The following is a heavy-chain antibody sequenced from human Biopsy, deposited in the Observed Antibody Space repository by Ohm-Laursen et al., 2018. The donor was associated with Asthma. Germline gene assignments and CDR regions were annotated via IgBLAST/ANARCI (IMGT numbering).Heavy chain of an antibody. CDR3: ARGGYYGDRRHHNGLDV. Sequence: SSVKVSCKVHGDILSSFGIKGVRKAPGQGLEWMVGVIPIYGTTHTAQKFQGRVTITADESTSTAYMEHTSLREEDTAVYYCARGGYYGDRRHHNGLDVWGQGTTVTVSS. CDR2: VIPIYGTT. D-gene: IGHD4-17*01. CDR1: GDILSSFG. V-gene: IGHV1-69*01. J-gene: IGHJ6*02.